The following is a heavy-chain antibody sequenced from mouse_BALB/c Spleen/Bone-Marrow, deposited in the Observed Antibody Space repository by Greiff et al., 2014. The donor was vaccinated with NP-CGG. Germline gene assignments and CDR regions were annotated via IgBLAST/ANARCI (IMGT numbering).Heavy chain of an antibody. J-gene: IGHJ4*01. Sequence: EVQLQQSGAELVKPGASVKLSCTASGFNIKDTYMYWVKQRPEQGLEWIGKIDTANGNTKYDPKFQGKATITADSSSNTAYLQLRSLTSEDTSFYYCAVYDGYAIDYWGQGTSVTVSS. V-gene: IGHV14-3*02. CDR2: IDTANGNT. CDR3: AVYDGYAIDY. D-gene: IGHD2-3*01. CDR1: GFNIKDTY.